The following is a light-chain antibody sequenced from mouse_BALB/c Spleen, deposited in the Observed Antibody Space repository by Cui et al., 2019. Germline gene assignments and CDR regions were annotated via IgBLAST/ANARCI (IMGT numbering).Light chain of an antibody. CDR1: QDINSY. Sequence: DIKMTQSPSSMYASLGERVTITCKASQDINSYLSWFQQKPGKSPKTLIYRANRLVDGVPSRFSGSGSGQDYSLTISSLEYEDMGIYYCLQCDEFPWTFGGGTKLEIK. CDR2: RAN. V-gene: IGKV14-111*01. CDR3: LQCDEFPWT. J-gene: IGKJ1*01.